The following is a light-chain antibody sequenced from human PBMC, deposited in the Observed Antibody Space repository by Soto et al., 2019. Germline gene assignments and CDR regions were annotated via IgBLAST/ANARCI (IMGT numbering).Light chain of an antibody. CDR1: SSDDVGYNY. CDR2: GVI. Sequence: QSALTQPPSASGSPAQSVTISCTRTSSDDVGYNYGSWYQQYPGRAPKLMIYGVITRPSGVPVRFSGSKSGNTASLTVSGLQAEVEADYYCSTYAASNKFFFGFGGGTKVTVL. J-gene: IGLJ3*02. CDR3: STYAASNKFFFG. V-gene: IGLV2-8*01.